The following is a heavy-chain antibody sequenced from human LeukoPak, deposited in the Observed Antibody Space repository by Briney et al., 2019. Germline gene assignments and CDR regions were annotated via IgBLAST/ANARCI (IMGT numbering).Heavy chain of an antibody. D-gene: IGHD5-18*01. CDR3: AKATAMDGYFDY. Sequence: GGSLRLSCAASGFTFDDYGMSWVRQAPGKGLEWVSGINWNGDSTGYADSVKGRSTISRDNAKNSLYLQMNSLRAEDTALYYCAKATAMDGYFDYWGQGTLVTVSS. CDR1: GFTFDDYG. J-gene: IGHJ4*02. CDR2: INWNGDST. V-gene: IGHV3-20*04.